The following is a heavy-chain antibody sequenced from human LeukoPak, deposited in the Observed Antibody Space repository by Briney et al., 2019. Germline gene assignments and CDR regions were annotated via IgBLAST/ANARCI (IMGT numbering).Heavy chain of an antibody. CDR2: ISAYNGNT. Sequence: ASVKVSCKASGYTFTSYGISWVRQAPGQGLEWMGWISAYNGNTNYAQKLQGRVTMTTDTSTSTAYMELRSLRSDDTAVYYCARVLTRGSSSSAWFDPWGQGTLVTVSS. V-gene: IGHV1-18*01. CDR1: GYTFTSYG. J-gene: IGHJ5*02. CDR3: ARVLTRGSSSSAWFDP. D-gene: IGHD6-6*01.